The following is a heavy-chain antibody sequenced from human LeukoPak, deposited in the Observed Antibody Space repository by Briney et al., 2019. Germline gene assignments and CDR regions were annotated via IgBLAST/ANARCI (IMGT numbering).Heavy chain of an antibody. D-gene: IGHD3-22*01. CDR3: ARDSIPRTYYYDSSGYSFDY. CDR2: IKSKTDGGTT. Sequence: GGSLRLSCAASGFTFSNAWMSWVRQAPGKGLEWVGRIKSKTDGGTTDYAAPVKGRFTISRDDSKNTLYLQMNSLRAEDTAVYYCARDSIPRTYYYDSSGYSFDYWGQGTLVTVSS. CDR1: GFTFSNAW. J-gene: IGHJ4*02. V-gene: IGHV3-15*01.